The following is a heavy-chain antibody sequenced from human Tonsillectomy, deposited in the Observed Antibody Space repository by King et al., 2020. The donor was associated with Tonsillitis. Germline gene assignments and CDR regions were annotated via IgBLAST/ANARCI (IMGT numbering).Heavy chain of an antibody. CDR3: ARLFLWDTSSRYRPLDY. D-gene: IGHD6-25*01. CDR2: IKEDGSEK. CDR1: GFTFSSYW. J-gene: IGHJ4*02. Sequence: VQLVESGGGLVQPGGSLRLSCAASGFTFSSYWMTWVRQAPGKGLEWVANIKEDGSEKYYVDSVKGRFTISRDNAKNSLYLQMNGLRAEDTAVYYCARLFLWDTSSRYRPLDYWGQGTLVTVSS. V-gene: IGHV3-7*01.